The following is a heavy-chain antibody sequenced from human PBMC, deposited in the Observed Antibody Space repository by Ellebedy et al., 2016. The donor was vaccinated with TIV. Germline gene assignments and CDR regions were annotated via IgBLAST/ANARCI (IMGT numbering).Heavy chain of an antibody. J-gene: IGHJ6*03. Sequence: GESLKISCIASGFTFSNYGMHWVRQAPGKGLEWVAIIWYDGSNKYYADSVKGRFTISRDNSKNTLFLQMNSLRAEDTAMYYCARERRGQGNMDVWGKGTTVTVSS. CDR1: GFTFSNYG. V-gene: IGHV3-33*01. D-gene: IGHD3-10*01. CDR3: ARERRGQGNMDV. CDR2: IWYDGSNK.